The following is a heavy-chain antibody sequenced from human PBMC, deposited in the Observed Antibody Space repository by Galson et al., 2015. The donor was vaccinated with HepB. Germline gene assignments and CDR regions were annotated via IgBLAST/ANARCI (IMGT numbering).Heavy chain of an antibody. V-gene: IGHV3-30*18. CDR1: GFTFSNYG. J-gene: IGHJ4*02. CDR3: AKDPYLYSALAGTMAGFDY. D-gene: IGHD6-19*01. Sequence: SLRLSCAASGFTFSNYGMHWVRQAPGKGLEWVAGISYDRSNKYYADSVKGRFTISRDNSKNTLYLQMNSLRAEDTALYYCAKDPYLYSALAGTMAGFDYWGQGTLVTVSS. CDR2: ISYDRSNK.